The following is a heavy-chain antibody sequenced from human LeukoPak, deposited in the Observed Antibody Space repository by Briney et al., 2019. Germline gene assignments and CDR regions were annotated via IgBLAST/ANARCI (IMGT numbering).Heavy chain of an antibody. Sequence: SETLSLTCTVSGGSISGNYWTWIRQPPGKGLDYIGHVLYTGSTNYSPSLKSRVTISIDTSKSHFSLKLTSVTAADTAVYYCARAVAVAGTFKFDFWGQGTLVTVSS. D-gene: IGHD6-19*01. CDR1: GGSISGNY. CDR2: VLYTGST. CDR3: ARAVAVAGTFKFDF. J-gene: IGHJ4*02. V-gene: IGHV4-59*01.